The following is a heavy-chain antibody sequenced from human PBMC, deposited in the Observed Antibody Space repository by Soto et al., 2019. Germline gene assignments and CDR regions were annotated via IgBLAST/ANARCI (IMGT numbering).Heavy chain of an antibody. V-gene: IGHV4-4*02. Sequence: QVQLQDSGPGLVKPSGTLSLTCAVFGGSISNSNWWTWVRQPPGKGLDWIGEIFHSGSTNYNSSLVGRVTISVDKANNQFSLKLSSVTAADTAVYYCAHRPIVGAAIWGQGTLVTVSS. CDR3: AHRPIVGAAI. J-gene: IGHJ4*02. CDR2: IFHSGST. D-gene: IGHD1-26*01. CDR1: GGSISNSNW.